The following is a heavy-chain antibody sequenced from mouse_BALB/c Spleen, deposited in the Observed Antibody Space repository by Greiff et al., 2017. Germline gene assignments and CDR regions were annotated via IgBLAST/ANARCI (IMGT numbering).Heavy chain of an antibody. CDR1: GFTFTDYY. V-gene: IGHV7-3*02. CDR3: ARDIWAYYAMDY. CDR2: IRNKANGYTT. D-gene: IGHD4-1*01. J-gene: IGHJ4*01. Sequence: EVKLQESGGGLVQPGGSLRLSCATSGFTFTDYYMSWVRQPPGKALEWLGFIRNKANGYTTEYSASVKGRFTISRDNSQSILYLQMNTLRAEDSATYYCARDIWAYYAMDYWGQGTSVTVSS.